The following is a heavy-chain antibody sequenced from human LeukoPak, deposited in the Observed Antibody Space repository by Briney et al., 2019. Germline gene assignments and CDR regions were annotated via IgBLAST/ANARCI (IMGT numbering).Heavy chain of an antibody. J-gene: IGHJ4*02. Sequence: GGSLRLSCAASGFTFSDYYMSWIRQAPGKGLEWVSYISSSSSYTNYADSEKGRFTISRDNAKNSLYLQMNSLRAEDTAVYYCARDGGYSGYDFDYWGQGTLVTVSS. CDR2: ISSSSSYT. CDR1: GFTFSDYY. CDR3: ARDGGYSGYDFDY. D-gene: IGHD5-12*01. V-gene: IGHV3-11*06.